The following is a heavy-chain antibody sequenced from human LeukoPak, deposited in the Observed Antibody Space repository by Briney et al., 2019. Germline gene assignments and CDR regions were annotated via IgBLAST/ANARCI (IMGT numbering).Heavy chain of an antibody. CDR3: ARGKMVRGVMGY. CDR1: GFTFSSYA. J-gene: IGHJ4*02. D-gene: IGHD3-10*01. V-gene: IGHV3-30-3*01. CDR2: ISYDGSNK. Sequence: GRSLRLSCAASGFTFSSYAMHWVRQAPAKGLEWMAVISYDGSNKYYADSVKGRFTIYRDNYKNTLYLQMNSLRAEDTAVYYCARGKMVRGVMGYWGQGTLVTVSS.